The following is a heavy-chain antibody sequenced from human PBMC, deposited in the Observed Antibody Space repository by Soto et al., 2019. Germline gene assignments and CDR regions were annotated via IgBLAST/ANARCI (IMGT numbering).Heavy chain of an antibody. J-gene: IGHJ4*02. CDR2: IDDGNIA. V-gene: IGHV3-23*05. Sequence: EVRLLQSGGGSEQPGGSLRLSCAASGFNFRTYAMYWVRQAPGKGLEWVAAIDDGNIAYYADSVKGRFIISRDNSRNTLHLKREGLSVGDTAIYFCTKPPLCARACWYFADWGQGTLVPVSS. D-gene: IGHD1-20*01. CDR1: GFNFRTYA. CDR3: TKPPLCARACWYFAD.